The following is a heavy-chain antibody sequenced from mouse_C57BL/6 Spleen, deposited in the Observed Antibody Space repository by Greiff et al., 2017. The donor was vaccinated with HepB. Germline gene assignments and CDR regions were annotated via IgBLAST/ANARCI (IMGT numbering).Heavy chain of an antibody. CDR1: GFTFSDYG. D-gene: IGHD1-1*01. V-gene: IGHV5-17*01. CDR2: ISSGSSTI. Sequence: DVKLVESGGGLVKPGGSLKLSCAASGFTFSDYGMHWVRQAPEKGLEWVAYISSGSSTIYYADTVKGRFTISRDNAKNTLFLQMTSLRSEDTAMYYCARGYYYGSSSFDYWGQGTTLTVSS. J-gene: IGHJ2*01. CDR3: ARGYYYGSSSFDY.